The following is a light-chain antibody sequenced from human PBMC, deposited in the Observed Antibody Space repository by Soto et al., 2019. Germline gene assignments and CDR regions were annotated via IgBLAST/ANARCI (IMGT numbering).Light chain of an antibody. CDR3: SSFAGSKFYVV. CDR2: EVN. CDR1: SSDVGGYNY. Sequence: QSALTQPPSASGSPGQSVTISCTGTSSDVGGYNYVSWYQQHPGKAPKLMIYEVNKRPSGVPDRFSGSKSGNTASLTVSGLQAEDEADYYCSSFAGSKFYVVFGGGTKLTVL. J-gene: IGLJ2*01. V-gene: IGLV2-8*01.